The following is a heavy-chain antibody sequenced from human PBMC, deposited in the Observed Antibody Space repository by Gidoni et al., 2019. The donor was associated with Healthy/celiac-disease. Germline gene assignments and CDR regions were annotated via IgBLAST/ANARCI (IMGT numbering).Heavy chain of an antibody. D-gene: IGHD5-18*01. CDR3: ARDFWPMLDTAMVIAY. Sequence: YIYYSGSTYYNPSLKSRVTISVDTSKNQFSLKLSSVTAADTAVYYCARDFWPMLDTAMVIAYWGQGTLVTVSS. CDR2: IYYSGST. J-gene: IGHJ4*02. V-gene: IGHV4-31*02.